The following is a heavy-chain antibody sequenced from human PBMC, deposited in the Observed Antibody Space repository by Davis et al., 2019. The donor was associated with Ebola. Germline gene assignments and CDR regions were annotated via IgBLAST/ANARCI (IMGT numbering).Heavy chain of an antibody. Sequence: AASVKVSCKASGYTFTSYAMHWVRQAPGQRLEWMGWINAANGNTKYSQKFQGRVTITRDTSASTAYMELSSLRSEDTAVYYCARLPALSIAARRNYYYYGMDVWGQGTTVTVSS. CDR1: GYTFTSYA. V-gene: IGHV1-3*01. J-gene: IGHJ6*02. CDR2: INAANGNT. D-gene: IGHD6-6*01. CDR3: ARLPALSIAARRNYYYYGMDV.